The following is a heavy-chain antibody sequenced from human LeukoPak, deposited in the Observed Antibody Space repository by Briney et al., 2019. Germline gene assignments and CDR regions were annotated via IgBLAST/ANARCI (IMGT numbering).Heavy chain of an antibody. J-gene: IGHJ4*02. CDR2: IYYSGST. CDR3: AGVKVDGYSSSWYDY. D-gene: IGHD6-13*01. CDR1: GGSISSYY. V-gene: IGHV4-59*08. Sequence: SETLSLTCTVSGGSISSYYWSWIRQPPGKGLEWIGYIYYSGSTNYNPSLKSRVTISVDTSKNQFSLKLSSATAADTAVYYCAGVKVDGYSSSWYDYWGQGTLVTVSS.